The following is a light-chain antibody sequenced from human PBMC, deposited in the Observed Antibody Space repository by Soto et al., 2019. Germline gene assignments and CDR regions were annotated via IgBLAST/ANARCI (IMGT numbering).Light chain of an antibody. CDR1: SSDVGGYNY. CDR2: DVS. CDR3: CSYAGSYTYV. V-gene: IGLV2-11*01. J-gene: IGLJ1*01. Sequence: QYVLTQPRSVSGSPGQSVTISCTGTSSDVGGYNYVSWYQQHPGRAPKVMIYDVSKRPSGVPDRFSGSKSGNTASLTISGLQAEDEADYYCCSYAGSYTYVFGTGTKVTVL.